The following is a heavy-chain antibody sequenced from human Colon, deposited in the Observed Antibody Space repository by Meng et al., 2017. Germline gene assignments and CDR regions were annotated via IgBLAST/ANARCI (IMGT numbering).Heavy chain of an antibody. CDR3: GTGFASWARAIEN. D-gene: IGHD2-2*01. J-gene: IGHJ4*02. V-gene: IGHV1-69*05. Sequence: QLVRCGPAVKKPGASVRGACKAAGGMFSCSAVSWVRQAQGQGLEWMGGIIPIFRTANYAQRCQGRVTITTDESTNTAYMELRSLRSDDTAVYYCGTGFASWARAIENWGQGTLVTVSS. CDR2: IIPIFRTA. CDR1: GGMFSCSA.